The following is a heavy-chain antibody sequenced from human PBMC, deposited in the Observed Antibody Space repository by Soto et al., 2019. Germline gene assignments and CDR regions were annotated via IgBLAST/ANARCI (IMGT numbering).Heavy chain of an antibody. V-gene: IGHV3-30-3*01. D-gene: IGHD6-19*01. CDR1: GFTFSSYA. J-gene: IGHJ4*02. Sequence: GSLRLSCAASGFTFSSYAMHWVRQAPGKGLEWVAVISYDGSNKYYADSVKGRFTISRDNSKNTLYLQMNSLRAEDTAVYYCVSIGSGWYSARGHSFPFDYWGQGTLVTVSS. CDR2: ISYDGSNK. CDR3: VSIGSGWYSARGHSFPFDY.